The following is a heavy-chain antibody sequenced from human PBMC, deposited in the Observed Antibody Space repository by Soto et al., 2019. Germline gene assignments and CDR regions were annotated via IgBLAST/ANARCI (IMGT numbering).Heavy chain of an antibody. CDR1: GFTFSGHA. CDR2: ISASGGSA. D-gene: IGHD3-3*01. V-gene: IGHV3-23*01. J-gene: IGHJ5*02. CDR3: ARVRSYDFWSGPTRDYNWFDP. Sequence: EVQLLESGGGLIQPGGSLRLSCAASGFTFSGHAMTWVHQAPGKGLEWVSAISASGGSAYYSDSVKGRFTISRDNSKNTLYLQMNSLRAEDTAVYYCARVRSYDFWSGPTRDYNWFDPWGQGTLVTVSS.